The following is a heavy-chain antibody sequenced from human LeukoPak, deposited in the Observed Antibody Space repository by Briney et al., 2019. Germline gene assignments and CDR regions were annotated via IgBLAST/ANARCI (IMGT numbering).Heavy chain of an antibody. Sequence: ASVKVSCKASGYTFTSYYMHWVRQAPGQGLEWMEIINPSGGSTSYAQKFQGRVTMTRDTSTSTVYMELSSLRSEDTAVYYCARHPPYYDILTGYYSVEDWFDPWGQGTLVTVSS. V-gene: IGHV1-46*01. D-gene: IGHD3-9*01. J-gene: IGHJ5*02. CDR1: GYTFTSYY. CDR3: ARHPPYYDILTGYYSVEDWFDP. CDR2: INPSGGST.